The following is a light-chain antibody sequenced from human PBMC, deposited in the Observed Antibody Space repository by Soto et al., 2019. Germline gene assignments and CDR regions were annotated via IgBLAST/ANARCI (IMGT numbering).Light chain of an antibody. CDR2: AAS. Sequence: DIQMTQSPSSVSASVGDRITITCRASQGSGGRLAWFQQKPGKAPQYLIQAASILQSGVPSRFRVSGSGTEVILTFNSLQPEDCASYFGLQVYSFPRTCDLGTEVEI. CDR3: LQVYSFPRT. V-gene: IGKV1-12*01. CDR1: QGSGGR. J-gene: IGKJ1*01.